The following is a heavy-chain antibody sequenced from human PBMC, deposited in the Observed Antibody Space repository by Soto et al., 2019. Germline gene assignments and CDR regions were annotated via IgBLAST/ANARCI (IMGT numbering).Heavy chain of an antibody. J-gene: IGHJ4*02. Sequence: GGSLRLSCAASGFTFSSYAMSWVRQAPGKGLEWVSAISGSGGSTYYADSVKGRFTISRDNSKNTLYLQMNSLRAEDTAVYYCATKRLAEGYCSGGSCYSYFDYWGQGTLVTVSS. CDR3: ATKRLAEGYCSGGSCYSYFDY. V-gene: IGHV3-23*01. D-gene: IGHD2-15*01. CDR2: ISGSGGST. CDR1: GFTFSSYA.